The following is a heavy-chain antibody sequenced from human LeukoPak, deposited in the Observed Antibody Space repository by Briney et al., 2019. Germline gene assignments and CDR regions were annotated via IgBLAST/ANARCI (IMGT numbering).Heavy chain of an antibody. CDR2: ISGSSSYI. J-gene: IGHJ4*02. CDR3: AREYYDSSGYYYENYYFDY. V-gene: IGHV3-21*01. CDR1: GFTFSSYG. D-gene: IGHD3-22*01. Sequence: GGTLRLSCAASGFTFSSYGMSWVRQAPGKGLEWVSAISGSSSYIYYADSVKGRFTISRDNAKNSLYLQMNSLRAEDTAVYYCAREYYDSSGYYYENYYFDYWGQGTLVTVSS.